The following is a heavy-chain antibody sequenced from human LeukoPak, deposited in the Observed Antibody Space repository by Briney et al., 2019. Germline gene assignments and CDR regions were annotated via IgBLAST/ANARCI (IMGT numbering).Heavy chain of an antibody. Sequence: ASVKVSCKASGYTFTSYGINWVRQAPGQGLEWMGWISAYNGNTNYAQKLQGRVTMTTDTSTSTAYMELRSLRSDDTAVYYCARVGIAAAGPSWEKDYWGQGTLVTVSS. J-gene: IGHJ4*02. CDR1: GYTFTSYG. CDR2: ISAYNGNT. D-gene: IGHD6-13*01. CDR3: ARVGIAAAGPSWEKDY. V-gene: IGHV1-18*01.